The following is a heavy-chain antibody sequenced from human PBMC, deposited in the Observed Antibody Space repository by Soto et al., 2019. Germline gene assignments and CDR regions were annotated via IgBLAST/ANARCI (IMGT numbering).Heavy chain of an antibody. J-gene: IGHJ6*02. Sequence: ASVKVSCKASGYTFTGYYMHWVRQAPGQGLEWMGWINPNSGGTNYAQKFQGWVTMTRDTSISTAYMELSRLRSDDTAVYYCARSGPIGWFGELLSISRYYGMDVWGQGTTVTVSS. CDR1: GYTFTGYY. CDR3: ARSGPIGWFGELLSISRYYGMDV. V-gene: IGHV1-2*04. CDR2: INPNSGGT. D-gene: IGHD3-10*01.